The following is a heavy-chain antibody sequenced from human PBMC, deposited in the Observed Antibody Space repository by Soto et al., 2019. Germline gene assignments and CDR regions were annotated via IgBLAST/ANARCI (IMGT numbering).Heavy chain of an antibody. V-gene: IGHV4-59*08. CDR1: GGSISSYY. CDR2: IYSSGST. J-gene: IGHJ4*02. D-gene: IGHD1-26*01. Sequence: SETLSLTCTVSGGSISSYYWSWIRQPPGKGLEWIGYIYSSGSTNYNPSLKSRLTISIDASKNQFSLKLSSVTAADTAVYYCARHETYLVVGIDYWGQGTLVTVSS. CDR3: ARHETYLVVGIDY.